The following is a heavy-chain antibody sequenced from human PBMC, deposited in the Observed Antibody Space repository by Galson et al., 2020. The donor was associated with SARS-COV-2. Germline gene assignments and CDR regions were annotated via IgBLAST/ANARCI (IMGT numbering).Heavy chain of an antibody. CDR3: ARDKLKTRYYSYYYGLDV. J-gene: IGHJ6*02. Sequence: PSETLSLTCTVYGGGFSGYLWTWIRQPPGRGLEWIGEVDQSGNTNYNPSLKSRVSMSVATSKNQFSLRLTAVTAADTAMYYCARDKLKTRYYSYYYGLDVWGQGTTVTVSS. V-gene: IGHV4-34*01. CDR2: VDQSGNT. D-gene: IGHD3-16*02. CDR1: GGGFSGYL.